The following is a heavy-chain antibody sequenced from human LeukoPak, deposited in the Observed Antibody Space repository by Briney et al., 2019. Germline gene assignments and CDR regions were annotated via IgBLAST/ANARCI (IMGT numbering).Heavy chain of an antibody. CDR1: GYTFTGYY. Sequence: ASVKVSCKASGYTFTGYYMHWVRQAPGQGLEWMGWINPNSGGTNYAQKFRGRVTMTRDTSASTVYMELSSLRSEDTAIYYCARIRDGYNDAYDIWGQGTVVTVPS. CDR3: ARIRDGYNDAYDI. V-gene: IGHV1-2*02. D-gene: IGHD5-24*01. CDR2: INPNSGGT. J-gene: IGHJ3*02.